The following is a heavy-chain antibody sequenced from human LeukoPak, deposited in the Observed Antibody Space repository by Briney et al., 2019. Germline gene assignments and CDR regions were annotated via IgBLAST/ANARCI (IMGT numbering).Heavy chain of an antibody. CDR1: GGSISSSSYY. CDR3: AREYCSSTSCYTKYYYYYMDV. D-gene: IGHD2-2*02. Sequence: SETLSLTRTVSGGSISSSSYYWGWIRQPPGKGLEWIGSIYYSGSTYYNPSLKSRVTISVDTSKNQFSLKLSSVTAADTAVYYCAREYCSSTSCYTKYYYYYMDVWGKGTTVTVSS. V-gene: IGHV4-39*07. J-gene: IGHJ6*03. CDR2: IYYSGST.